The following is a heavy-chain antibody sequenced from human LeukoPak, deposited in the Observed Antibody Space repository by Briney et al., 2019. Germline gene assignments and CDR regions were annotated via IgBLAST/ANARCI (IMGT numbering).Heavy chain of an antibody. CDR2: IIPIFGTA. D-gene: IGHD3-22*01. Sequence: SVKVSCKASGGTFSSYAISWVRQAPGQGLEWMGGIIPIFGTANYAQKFQGRVTITTDESTSTAYMELSSLRSEDTAVYYCARDQITMTSASLHWFDPWGQGTLVTVSS. J-gene: IGHJ5*02. CDR3: ARDQITMTSASLHWFDP. CDR1: GGTFSSYA. V-gene: IGHV1-69*05.